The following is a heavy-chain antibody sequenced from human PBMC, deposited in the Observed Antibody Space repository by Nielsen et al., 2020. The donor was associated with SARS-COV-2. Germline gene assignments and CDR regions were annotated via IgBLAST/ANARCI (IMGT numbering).Heavy chain of an antibody. D-gene: IGHD3-9*01. CDR3: AKDRLRYFDALL. Sequence: ETLSLTCAASGFTFSSYAMSWVRQAPGKGLEWVSAISGSGGSTYYADSVKGRFTISRDNSKNTLYLQMNSLRAEDTAVYYCAKDRLRYFDALLWGQGTLVTVSS. J-gene: IGHJ4*02. CDR1: GFTFSSYA. V-gene: IGHV3-23*01. CDR2: ISGSGGST.